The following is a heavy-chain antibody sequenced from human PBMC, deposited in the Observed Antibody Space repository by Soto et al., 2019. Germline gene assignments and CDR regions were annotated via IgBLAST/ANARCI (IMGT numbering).Heavy chain of an antibody. CDR3: AKDLVAPINWFDP. V-gene: IGHV3-23*01. J-gene: IGHJ5*02. D-gene: IGHD5-12*01. CDR2: ISCSGGST. Sequence: GSLRLSFAASGYTLSSYALSSVRQAPGNGLEWVSAISCSGGSTYYADSVKGRFTISRDNSKNTLYLQMNSLRAEETAVYYCAKDLVAPINWFDPWGQGSLVTVSS. CDR1: GYTLSSYA.